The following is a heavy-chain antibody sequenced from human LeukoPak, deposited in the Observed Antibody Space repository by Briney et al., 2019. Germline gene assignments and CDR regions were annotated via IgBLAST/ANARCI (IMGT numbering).Heavy chain of an antibody. CDR1: GYTFTGYH. Sequence: ASVKVSCKASGYTFTGYHMHWVRQAPGQGLEWMGWISAYNGNTNYAQKLQGRVTMTTDTSTSTAYMELRSLRSDDTAVYYCARDTRLGTTVTTVLDYWGQGTLVTVSS. CDR2: ISAYNGNT. J-gene: IGHJ4*02. D-gene: IGHD4-17*01. CDR3: ARDTRLGTTVTTVLDY. V-gene: IGHV1-18*04.